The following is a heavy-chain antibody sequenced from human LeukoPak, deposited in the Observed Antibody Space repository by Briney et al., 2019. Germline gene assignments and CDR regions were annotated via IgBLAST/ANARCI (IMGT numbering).Heavy chain of an antibody. V-gene: IGHV4-39*01. Sequence: SETLSLTCTVSGGSISSSSYYWGWIRQPPGKGLEWIGSIYYSVSTYYNPSLKSRVTISVDTSKNQFSLKLSSVTAADTAVYYCARQSTADVWGKGTTVTVSS. CDR3: ARQSTADV. J-gene: IGHJ6*04. CDR2: IYYSVST. D-gene: IGHD2-2*01. CDR1: GGSISSSSYY.